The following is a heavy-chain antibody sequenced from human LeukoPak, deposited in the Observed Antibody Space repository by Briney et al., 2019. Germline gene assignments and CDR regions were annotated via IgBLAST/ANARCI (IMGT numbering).Heavy chain of an antibody. V-gene: IGHV1-2*02. CDR3: ARNNWRFDP. Sequence: GSSVKVSCKASGGTFSSYAISWVRQAPGQGLEWMGWINPNSGGTNYAQKFQGRVTMTRDTSISTAYMELSRLRSDDTAVYYCARNNWRFDPWGQGTLVTVSS. D-gene: IGHD1-1*01. J-gene: IGHJ5*02. CDR2: INPNSGGT. CDR1: GGTFSSYA.